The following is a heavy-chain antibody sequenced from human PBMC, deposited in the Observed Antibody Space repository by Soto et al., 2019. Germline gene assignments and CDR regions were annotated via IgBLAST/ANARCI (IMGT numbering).Heavy chain of an antibody. CDR2: IRSKANSYAT. D-gene: IGHD3-22*01. Sequence: GGSLRLSCAASGFTFSGSAMHWVRQASGKGLEWVGRIRSKANSYATAYAASVKGRFTISRDDSKNTAYLQMNSLKTEDRAVYYCTTPDYYDSSADAFDIWGQGTMVTVSS. J-gene: IGHJ3*02. V-gene: IGHV3-73*01. CDR3: TTPDYYDSSADAFDI. CDR1: GFTFSGSA.